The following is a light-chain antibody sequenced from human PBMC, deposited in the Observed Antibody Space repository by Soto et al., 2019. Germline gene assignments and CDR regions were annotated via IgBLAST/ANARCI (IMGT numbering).Light chain of an antibody. Sequence: NFMLTQPHSVSESTGKTVIISCTSSMGGVATNSVQWYQQRPGSAPSTVIYEDNQRPSGVPDRFSGSTDGSSNSASLTLSVLQTEDEADYYCQSYDSNTVVFGGGTKVTVL. CDR3: QSYDSNTVV. CDR2: EDN. CDR1: MGGVATNS. J-gene: IGLJ2*01. V-gene: IGLV6-57*04.